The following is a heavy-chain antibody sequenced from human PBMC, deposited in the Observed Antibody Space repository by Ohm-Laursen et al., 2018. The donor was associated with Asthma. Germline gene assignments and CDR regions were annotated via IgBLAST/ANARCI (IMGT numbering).Heavy chain of an antibody. V-gene: IGHV3-7*01. D-gene: IGHD2-2*01. CDR1: GFTFSSYW. J-gene: IGHJ6*02. Sequence: SLRLSCAASGFTFSSYWMSWVRQAPGKGLEWVANIKQDASEKYYLDSVRGRFTTSRDNAENSVFLQMNSLRAEDTTLYYCATDLSLYCSSTACQTFSGMDVWGQGTTVTVSS. CDR2: IKQDASEK. CDR3: ATDLSLYCSSTACQTFSGMDV.